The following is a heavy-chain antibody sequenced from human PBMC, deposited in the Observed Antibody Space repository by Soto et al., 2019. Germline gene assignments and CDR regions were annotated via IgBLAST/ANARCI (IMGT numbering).Heavy chain of an antibody. CDR1: GYTLTELS. CDR3: ATDLGGIAARGLYNWFDP. CDR2: FDPEDGET. Sequence: ASVKVSCKVSGYTLTELSMHWVRQAPGKGLEWMGGFDPEDGETIYAQKFQGRVTMTEDTSTDTAYMELSSLRSEDTAVYYCATDLGGIAARGLYNWFDPWGQGTLVTVSS. V-gene: IGHV1-24*01. J-gene: IGHJ5*02. D-gene: IGHD6-6*01.